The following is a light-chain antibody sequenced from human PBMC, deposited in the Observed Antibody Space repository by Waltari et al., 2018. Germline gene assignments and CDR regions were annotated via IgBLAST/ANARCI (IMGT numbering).Light chain of an antibody. Sequence: DIQMTQSPSSLSASIGDRVTITCRASQNIDTFLNWYQQKPGEAPKLLIYAASSLQSGVPSRLNDIGSGTDFTLTISSLQAEDFATYYCQQSYSHSVTFGGGTKVEIK. CDR3: QQSYSHSVT. J-gene: IGKJ4*01. CDR2: AAS. CDR1: QNIDTF. V-gene: IGKV1-39*01.